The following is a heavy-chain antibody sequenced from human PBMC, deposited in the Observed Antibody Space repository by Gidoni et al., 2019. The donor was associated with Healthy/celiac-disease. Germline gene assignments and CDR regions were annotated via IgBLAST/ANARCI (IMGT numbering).Heavy chain of an antibody. CDR2: INSDGSST. D-gene: IGHD6-6*01. Sequence: GGGLVQPGGSLRLSCAASGFTFSSYWMHWVRQAPGKGLVWVSRINSDGSSTSYADSVKGRFTISRDNAKNTLYLQMNSLRAEDTAVYYCARGPRAIAARLVAFDIWGQGTMVTVSS. CDR1: GFTFSSYW. J-gene: IGHJ3*02. V-gene: IGHV3-74*01. CDR3: ARGPRAIAARLVAFDI.